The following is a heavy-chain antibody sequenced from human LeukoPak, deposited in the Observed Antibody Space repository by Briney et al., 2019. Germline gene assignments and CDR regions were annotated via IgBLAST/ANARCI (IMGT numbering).Heavy chain of an antibody. CDR1: GGTFSSYA. D-gene: IGHD5-24*01. CDR3: ARDPGDGYNSGSWFDP. CDR2: IIPIFGQA. J-gene: IGHJ5*02. V-gene: IGHV1-69*05. Sequence: SVKVSCKASGGTFSSYAISWVRQAPGQGLEWMGRIIPIFGQANYAQKFQGRVTITTDESTSTAYMELSSLRSEDTAVYYCARDPGDGYNSGSWFDPWGQGTLVTVSS.